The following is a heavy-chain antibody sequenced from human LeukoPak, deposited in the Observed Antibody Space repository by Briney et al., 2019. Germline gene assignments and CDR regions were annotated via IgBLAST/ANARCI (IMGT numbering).Heavy chain of an antibody. CDR1: GYTLTELS. V-gene: IGHV1-24*01. Sequence: GASVKVSCKVSGYTLTELSMHWARQAPGKGLEWMGGFDPEDGETIYAQKFQGRVTMTEDTSTDTAYMELSSLRSGDTAVYYCATVRSGPEYYFDYWGQGTLVTVSS. D-gene: IGHD2-2*01. CDR2: FDPEDGET. J-gene: IGHJ4*02. CDR3: ATVRSGPEYYFDY.